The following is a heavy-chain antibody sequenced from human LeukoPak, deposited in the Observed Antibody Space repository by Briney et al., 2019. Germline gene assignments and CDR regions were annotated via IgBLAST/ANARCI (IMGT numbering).Heavy chain of an antibody. Sequence: ASVKVSCKASGGTFSSYAISWVRQAPGQGLEWMGRIIPILGIANYAQKFQGRVTITADKSTSTAYMELSGLRSEDTAVYYCANLPGGLVRPPPKDMDVWGQGTTVTVSS. J-gene: IGHJ6*02. CDR2: IIPILGIA. D-gene: IGHD3-10*01. V-gene: IGHV1-69*04. CDR3: ANLPGGLVRPPPKDMDV. CDR1: GGTFSSYA.